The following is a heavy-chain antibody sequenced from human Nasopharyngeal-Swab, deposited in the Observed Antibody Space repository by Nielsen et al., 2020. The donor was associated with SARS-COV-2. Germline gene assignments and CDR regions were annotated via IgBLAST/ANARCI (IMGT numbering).Heavy chain of an antibody. CDR3: VHSTGWRLDY. Sequence: SGPTLPNLPQPFTLICTYPVLSLSPRKVGASSVRRLPGKALEWLALLYWDDDNRYNPSLKNRITITRDTSKNQVVLTMTNMDPVDTATYYCVHSTGWRLDYWGQGTLVTVSS. CDR2: LYWDDDN. V-gene: IGHV2-5*02. CDR1: VLSLSPRKVG. J-gene: IGHJ4*02. D-gene: IGHD6-19*01.